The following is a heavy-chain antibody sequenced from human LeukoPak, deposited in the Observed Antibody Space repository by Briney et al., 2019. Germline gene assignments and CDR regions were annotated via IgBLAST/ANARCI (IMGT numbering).Heavy chain of an antibody. CDR3: ARDAYHSGDLDQ. Sequence: GGSLRLSCAASGFTFSNHIMHWVRQAPGKGLEWVSFIRFDGTNRHYVDSVKGRFTISRDNPNNMLYLQMKSLKFDDTAVYYCARDAYHSGDLDQWGEGTLVIVSS. CDR2: IRFDGTNR. CDR1: GFTFSNHI. V-gene: IGHV3-30*02. D-gene: IGHD3/OR15-3a*01. J-gene: IGHJ4*02.